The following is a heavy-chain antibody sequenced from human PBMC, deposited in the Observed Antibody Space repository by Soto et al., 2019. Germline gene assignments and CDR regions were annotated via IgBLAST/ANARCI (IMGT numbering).Heavy chain of an antibody. D-gene: IGHD3-9*01. CDR1: GGSISSYY. V-gene: IGHV4-59*08. Sequence: SETLSLTCTVSGGSISSYYWSWIRQPPGKGLEWIGYIYYSGSTNYNPSLKSRVTISVDTSKNQLSLKLSSVTAADTAVYYWARHGDSRYFGSRGQGTLVTVSS. CDR2: IYYSGST. CDR3: ARHGDSRYFGS. J-gene: IGHJ4*02.